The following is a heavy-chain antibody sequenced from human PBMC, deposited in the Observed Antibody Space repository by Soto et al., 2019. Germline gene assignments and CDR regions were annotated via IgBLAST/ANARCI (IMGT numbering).Heavy chain of an antibody. D-gene: IGHD2-15*01. Sequence: QVQLVQSGAEVKKPGSSVKVSCKASGGTFSSYAISWVRQAPGQGLEWMGGIIPIFGTANYAQKFQGRVTITADESTSRAYMELSSLRSEDTAVYYCARERTKYLVVVAATGYYGMDVWGQGTTVTVSS. V-gene: IGHV1-69*01. CDR3: ARERTKYLVVVAATGYYGMDV. CDR2: IIPIFGTA. CDR1: GGTFSSYA. J-gene: IGHJ6*02.